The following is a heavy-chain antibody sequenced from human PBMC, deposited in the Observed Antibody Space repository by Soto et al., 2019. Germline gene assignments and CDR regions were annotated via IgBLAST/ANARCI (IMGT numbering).Heavy chain of an antibody. Sequence: QVQLVESGGGVVQPGRSLRLSCAASGFTFSSYAMHWVRQAPGKGLEWVAVISYDGSNKYYADSVKGRFTISRDNSKNTLYLQMNGLRAEDTAVYYCARSSYGTQPRAPPGYWGQGTLVTVSS. D-gene: IGHD4-17*01. J-gene: IGHJ4*02. V-gene: IGHV3-30-3*01. CDR3: ARSSYGTQPRAPPGY. CDR2: ISYDGSNK. CDR1: GFTFSSYA.